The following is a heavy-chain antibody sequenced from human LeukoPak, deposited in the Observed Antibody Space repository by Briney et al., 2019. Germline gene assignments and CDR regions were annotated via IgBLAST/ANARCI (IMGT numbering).Heavy chain of an antibody. D-gene: IGHD3-22*01. CDR2: ISGSSSYI. Sequence: GGTLRLSCAASGFTFSSYSMNWVRQAPGKGLEWVSSISGSSSYIYYADSVKGRFTISRDNAKNSLYVQMNSLRAEDTAVYYCARRAGDYSHPYDYWGQGILVTVSS. CDR1: GFTFSSYS. J-gene: IGHJ4*02. CDR3: ARRAGDYSHPYDY. V-gene: IGHV3-21*01.